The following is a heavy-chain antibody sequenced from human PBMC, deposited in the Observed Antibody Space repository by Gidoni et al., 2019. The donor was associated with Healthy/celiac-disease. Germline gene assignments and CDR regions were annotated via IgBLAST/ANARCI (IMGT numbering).Heavy chain of an antibody. V-gene: IGHV3-9*01. J-gene: IGHJ6*03. CDR2: ISWNSGSI. D-gene: IGHD2-2*01. CDR3: YSTRFGYYYMDV. CDR1: GLTFDDYA. Sequence: EVQLVESGGGLVQPGRSLRLSCAASGLTFDDYAMHWVRQAPGKGLEWVSGISWNSGSIGYADSVKGRFTISRDNAKNSLYLQMNSLRAEDTALYYCYSTRFGYYYMDVWGKGTTVTVSS.